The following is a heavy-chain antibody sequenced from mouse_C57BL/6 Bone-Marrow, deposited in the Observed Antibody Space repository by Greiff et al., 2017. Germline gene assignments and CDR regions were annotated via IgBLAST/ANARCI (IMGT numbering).Heavy chain of an antibody. CDR1: GYTFTSYW. CDR3: ARGGDDYGYFDV. D-gene: IGHD2-4*01. Sequence: QVQLQQPGTELVKPGASVKLSCKASGYTFTSYWMHWVKQRPGQGLEWIGNINPSNGGTNYNEKFKSKATLTADKSSSTAYMQLSSLTSEDSAVYFCARGGDDYGYFDVWGTGTTVTVSS. CDR2: INPSNGGT. V-gene: IGHV1-53*01. J-gene: IGHJ1*03.